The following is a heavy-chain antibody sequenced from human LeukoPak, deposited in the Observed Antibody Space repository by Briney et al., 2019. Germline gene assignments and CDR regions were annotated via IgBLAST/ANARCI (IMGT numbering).Heavy chain of an antibody. CDR2: INWSGGRT. V-gene: IGHV3-20*04. CDR3: ASGDSSGYYQYYFDY. J-gene: IGHJ4*02. Sequence: GSPCLSCAASGFTFDDYGMSGVRQAPGKGLEWVSGINWSGGRTGYAHLVNGSLEISRDNAKNFLYPQMNSLRAEDTALYYCASGDSSGYYQYYFDYWGQGT. CDR1: GFTFDDYG. D-gene: IGHD3-22*01.